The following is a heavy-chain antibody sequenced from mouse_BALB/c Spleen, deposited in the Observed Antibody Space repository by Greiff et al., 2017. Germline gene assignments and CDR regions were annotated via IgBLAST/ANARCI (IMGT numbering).Heavy chain of an antibody. V-gene: IGHV5-6-4*01. D-gene: IGHD2-4*01. CDR1: GFTFSSYT. CDR3: TRAYDYDHDFYAMDY. Sequence: EVKLVESGGGLVKPGGSLKLSCAASGFTFSSYTMSWVRQTPEKRLEWVATISSGGSYTYYPDSVKGRFTISRDNAKNTLYLQMSSLKSEDTAMYYCTRAYDYDHDFYAMDYWGQGTSVTVSS. CDR2: ISSGGSYT. J-gene: IGHJ4*01.